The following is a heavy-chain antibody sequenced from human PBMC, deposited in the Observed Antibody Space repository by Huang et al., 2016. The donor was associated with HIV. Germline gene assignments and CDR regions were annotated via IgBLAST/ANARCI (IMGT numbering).Heavy chain of an antibody. Sequence: QLQLQESGPGQVKPSETLSLTCSVSGDFISTTNYYWGWIRQSPGKGLEWVGSVYQSGSTKYNPSLKSRVTLSVDTSRNQFSLRLNSVTAADTAVYYCASQHIGAAATWFWGRGTQVAVSS. CDR3: ASQHIGAAATWF. CDR1: GDFISTTNYY. V-gene: IGHV4-39*01. CDR2: VYQSGST. J-gene: IGHJ4*02. D-gene: IGHD6-13*01.